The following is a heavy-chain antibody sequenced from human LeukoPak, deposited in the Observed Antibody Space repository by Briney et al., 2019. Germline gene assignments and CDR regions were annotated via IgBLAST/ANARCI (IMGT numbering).Heavy chain of an antibody. J-gene: IGHJ4*02. Sequence: GGSLRLSCAASGFTFSSYSMNWVRQAPGKGLEWVSSISSSGSTIYYADSVKGRFTISRDNAKNSLYLQMNSLRAEDTAVYYCARDRWTGECDYWGQGTLVTVSS. CDR2: ISSSGSTI. CDR1: GFTFSSYS. D-gene: IGHD1-14*01. V-gene: IGHV3-48*04. CDR3: ARDRWTGECDY.